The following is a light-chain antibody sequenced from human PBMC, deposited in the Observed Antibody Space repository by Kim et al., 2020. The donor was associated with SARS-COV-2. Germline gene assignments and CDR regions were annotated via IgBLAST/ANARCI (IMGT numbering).Light chain of an antibody. J-gene: IGLJ1*01. CDR2: DVS. CDR3: SSYATTTADV. Sequence: QSALTQPASVSGSPGQSITISCTGTSSDIGAYNYVSWYQQHPGKAPKLVIYDVSVRPSGVSNRFSGSKSANTASLTISGLQAEDEADYYCSSYATTTADVFGTGTKVTVL. CDR1: SSDIGAYNY. V-gene: IGLV2-14*03.